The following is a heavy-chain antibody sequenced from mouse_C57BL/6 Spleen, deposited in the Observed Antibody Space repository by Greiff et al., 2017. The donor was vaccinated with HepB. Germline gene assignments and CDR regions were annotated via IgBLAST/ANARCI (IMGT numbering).Heavy chain of an antibody. D-gene: IGHD2-1*01. Sequence: EVHLVESGPGLVKPSQSLSLTCSVTGYSITSGYYWNWIRQFPGNKLEWMGYISYDGSNNYNPSLKNRISITRDTSKNQFFLKLNSVTTEDTATYYCARDRGNYNFDYWGQGTTLTVSS. J-gene: IGHJ2*01. V-gene: IGHV3-6*01. CDR1: GYSITSGYY. CDR3: ARDRGNYNFDY. CDR2: ISYDGSN.